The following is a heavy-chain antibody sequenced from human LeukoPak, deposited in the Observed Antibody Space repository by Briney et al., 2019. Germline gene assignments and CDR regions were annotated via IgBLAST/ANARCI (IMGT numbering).Heavy chain of an antibody. D-gene: IGHD5-12*01. CDR2: ISSDGNDK. CDR1: GATFRSYG. J-gene: IGHJ4*02. V-gene: IGHV3-30*03. CDR3: TTKVTRGNSGDDYDD. Sequence: GGSLRLSCAVSGATFRSYGMHWVRQAPGKGLEGVDLISSDGNDKLYGDSVRGRFTISRDDSKSTLYLQMNSLRAEDTAVYYCTTKVTRGNSGDDYDDWGQGTLVTVSS.